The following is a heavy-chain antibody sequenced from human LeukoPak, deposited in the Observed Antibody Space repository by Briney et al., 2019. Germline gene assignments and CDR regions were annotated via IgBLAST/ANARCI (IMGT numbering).Heavy chain of an antibody. CDR3: AKESGDFYYNMDV. Sequence: GGSLRLSCAASGFIFSDYFMAWIRQAPGKGPEWVAYVGDSGSTVYYTDSVEGRFTISRDNSKNTLYLQMNSLRAEDTAVYYCAKESGDFYYNMDVWGKGTTVTVSS. J-gene: IGHJ6*03. D-gene: IGHD3-10*01. V-gene: IGHV3-11*01. CDR2: VGDSGSTV. CDR1: GFIFSDYF.